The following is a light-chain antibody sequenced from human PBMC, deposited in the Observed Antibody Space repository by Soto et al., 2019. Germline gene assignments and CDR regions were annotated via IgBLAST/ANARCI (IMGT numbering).Light chain of an antibody. CDR2: GAS. Sequence: EIVLTQSPGTLSLSPGERATLSCRDSQSVSSSYLAWYQQKPGQAPRLIIYGASSRATGIPDRFSGSGSGTDFTLTISRLETEDFAVYYCQQYGSSPRTFGQGTKVEIK. V-gene: IGKV3-20*01. CDR3: QQYGSSPRT. CDR1: QSVSSSY. J-gene: IGKJ1*01.